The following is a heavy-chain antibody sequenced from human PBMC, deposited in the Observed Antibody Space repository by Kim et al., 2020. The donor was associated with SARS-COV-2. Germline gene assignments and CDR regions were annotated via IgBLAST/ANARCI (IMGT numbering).Heavy chain of an antibody. CDR2: INHSGST. Sequence: SETLSLTCAVYGGSFSGYYWSWIRQPPGKGLEWIGEINHSGSTNYNPSLKSRVTISVDTSKNQFSLKLSSVTAADTAVYYCARGVSLGQQLSHADPWGQGTLVTVSS. J-gene: IGHJ5*02. D-gene: IGHD6-13*01. V-gene: IGHV4-34*01. CDR1: GGSFSGYY. CDR3: ARGVSLGQQLSHADP.